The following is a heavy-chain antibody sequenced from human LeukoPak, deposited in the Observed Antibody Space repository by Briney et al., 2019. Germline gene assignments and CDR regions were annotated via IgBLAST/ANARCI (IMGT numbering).Heavy chain of an antibody. V-gene: IGHV3-30*02. D-gene: IGHD3-9*01. CDR2: IRYDGSNK. CDR3: AKGPEYDILTGYYVDY. CDR1: GFTFSSYG. J-gene: IGHJ4*02. Sequence: GGSLRLSCAASGFTFSSYGMHWVRQDPGKGLEWVAFIRYDGSNKYYADSVKGRFTISRDNSKNTPYLQMNSLRAEDTAVYYCAKGPEYDILTGYYVDYWGQGTLVTVSS.